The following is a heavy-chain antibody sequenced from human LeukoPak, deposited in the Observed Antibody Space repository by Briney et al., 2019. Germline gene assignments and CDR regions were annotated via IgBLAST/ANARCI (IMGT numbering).Heavy chain of an antibody. D-gene: IGHD6-19*01. V-gene: IGHV1-18*01. CDR2: ISAYNGNT. CDR3: ARGGPVMAVAGDNWFDP. CDR1: GYTFTSYG. Sequence: ASVKVSCKASGYTFTSYGISWVRQAPGQGLEWMGWISAYNGNTNYAQKLQGRVTMTTDTSTSTAYVELRSLRSDDTAVYYCARGGPVMAVAGDNWFDPWGQGTLVTVSS. J-gene: IGHJ5*02.